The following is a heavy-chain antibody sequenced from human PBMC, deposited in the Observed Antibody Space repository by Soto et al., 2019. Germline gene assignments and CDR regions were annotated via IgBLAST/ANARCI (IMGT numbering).Heavy chain of an antibody. D-gene: IGHD6-19*01. CDR1: GGSFSGYY. CDR3: ARLVGGWPGDWFDP. V-gene: IGHV4-34*01. J-gene: IGHJ5*02. Sequence: PSETLSLTCAVYGGSFSGYYWSWIRQPPGKGLEWIGEINHSGSTNYNPSLKSRVTMSVDTSKNQFSLKLSSVTAADTAVYYCARLVGGWPGDWFDPWGQGTLVTVSS. CDR2: INHSGST.